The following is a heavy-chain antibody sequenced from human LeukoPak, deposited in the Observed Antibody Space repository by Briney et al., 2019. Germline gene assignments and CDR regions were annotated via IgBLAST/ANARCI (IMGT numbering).Heavy chain of an antibody. D-gene: IGHD4-17*01. J-gene: IGHJ3*02. CDR1: GGSISSGGYS. V-gene: IGHV4-30-2*01. Sequence: SQTLSPTCAVSGGSISSGGYSWSWIRQPPGKGLEWIGYIYHSGSTYYNPSLKSRVTISVDRSKNQFSLKLSSVTAADTAVYYCARAPIGDRDAFDIWGQGTMVTVSS. CDR3: ARAPIGDRDAFDI. CDR2: IYHSGST.